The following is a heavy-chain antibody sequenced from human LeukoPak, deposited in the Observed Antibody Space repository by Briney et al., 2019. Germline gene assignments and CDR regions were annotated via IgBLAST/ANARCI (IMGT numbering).Heavy chain of an antibody. D-gene: IGHD6-13*01. CDR3: ARDRGEQQLSTDAFDI. V-gene: IGHV3-21*01. J-gene: IGHJ3*02. Sequence: PGGSLRLSCAASGFTFSSYSMNWVRQAPGKGLGWVSSISSSSSYIYYADSVKGRFTISRDNAKNSLYLQMNSPRAEDTAVYYCARDRGEQQLSTDAFDIWGQGTMVTVSS. CDR1: GFTFSSYS. CDR2: ISSSSSYI.